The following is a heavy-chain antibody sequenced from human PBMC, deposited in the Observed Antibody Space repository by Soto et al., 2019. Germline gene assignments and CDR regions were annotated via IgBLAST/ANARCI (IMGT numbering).Heavy chain of an antibody. CDR1: GDTFKKYF. CDR3: SGDAPPRSGVYYGMDV. Sequence: QVQLVQSGAEVKKPGSSVKVSCKASGDTFKKYFINWVRQAPGQGLEWVGGINPLLRITQYAQKFQGRITITADRSTSTTYMELTTLKSEDTAVYYCSGDAPPRSGVYYGMDVWGQGTTVTVSS. V-gene: IGHV1-69*17. CDR2: INPLLRIT. D-gene: IGHD6-13*01. J-gene: IGHJ6*02.